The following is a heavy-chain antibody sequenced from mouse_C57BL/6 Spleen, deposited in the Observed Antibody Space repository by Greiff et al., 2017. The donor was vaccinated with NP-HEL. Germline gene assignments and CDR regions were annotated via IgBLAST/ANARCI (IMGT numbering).Heavy chain of an antibody. CDR3: ARDEDYSNSFAY. V-gene: IGHV5-4*01. J-gene: IGHJ3*01. D-gene: IGHD2-5*01. CDR1: GFTFSSYA. CDR2: ISDGGSYT. Sequence: DVHLVESGGGLVKPGGSLKLSCAASGFTFSSYAMSWVRQTPEKRLEWVATISDGGSYTYYPDNVKGRFTISRDNAKNNLYLQMSHLKSEDTAMYYCARDEDYSNSFAYWGQGTLVTVSA.